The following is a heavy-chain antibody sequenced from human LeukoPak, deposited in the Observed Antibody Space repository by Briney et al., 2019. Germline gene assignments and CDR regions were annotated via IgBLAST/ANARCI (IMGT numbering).Heavy chain of an antibody. D-gene: IGHD3-16*01. CDR3: TRDWGMASISVAYFDF. J-gene: IGHJ4*02. Sequence: SCKASGYTFTSYYMHWVRQAPGKGLEWVAVISYDGSNKYYADSVKGRFTISRDNSKNTLYLQMNSLRAEDTAVYYCTRDWGMASISVAYFDFWGQGTLVTVSS. CDR2: ISYDGSNK. V-gene: IGHV3-30*03. CDR1: GYTFTSYY.